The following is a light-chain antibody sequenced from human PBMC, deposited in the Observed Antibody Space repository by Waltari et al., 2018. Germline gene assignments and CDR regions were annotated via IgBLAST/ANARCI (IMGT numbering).Light chain of an antibody. Sequence: QSVLTQPPSVSAAPGQRVPISCSGGRPNIGHNYVTWYRQFPGTAPKLLIYENTERPSGIPGRFSGSKSGTSATLDITGLQAGDEADYYCGTWDSSLSGAVFGGGTHLTVL. CDR3: GTWDSSLSGAV. CDR1: RPNIGHNY. V-gene: IGLV1-51*02. J-gene: IGLJ7*01. CDR2: ENT.